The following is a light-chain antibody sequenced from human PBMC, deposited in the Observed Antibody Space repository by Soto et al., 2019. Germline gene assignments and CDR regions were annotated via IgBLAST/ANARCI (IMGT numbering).Light chain of an antibody. J-gene: IGKJ2*01. Sequence: EIVLTQSPGTLSSSPGERATLSCRASQSVISSHLAWYQQKPGQAPRLLIYGTSSRATGIPDRFSGSGSGTDFTLSITRLEPEDFAVYYCQVFGSSPRYTFGQGTKLVIK. CDR2: GTS. CDR3: QVFGSSPRYT. CDR1: QSVISSH. V-gene: IGKV3-20*01.